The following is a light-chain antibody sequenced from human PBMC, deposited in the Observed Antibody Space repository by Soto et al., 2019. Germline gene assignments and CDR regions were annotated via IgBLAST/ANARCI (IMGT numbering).Light chain of an antibody. CDR3: QQYNNWPWT. CDR2: GAS. CDR1: QSVTSN. V-gene: IGKV3-15*01. J-gene: IGKJ1*01. Sequence: EIVMTQSPATLSVSPGERATLSCRASQSVTSNLAWYQQKPGQAPRLLIYGASTTATGIPARFSGSGSGTEFTVTISSRQSEDFAVYYCQQYNNWPWTFGQGTKVVIK.